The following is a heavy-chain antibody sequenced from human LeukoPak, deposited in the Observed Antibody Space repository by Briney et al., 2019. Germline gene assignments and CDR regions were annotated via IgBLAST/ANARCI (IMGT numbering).Heavy chain of an antibody. D-gene: IGHD3-22*01. CDR3: ARDIRSYYYDSSGYPRWVY. Sequence: GGSLRLSCAASGFTFHNFAMIWVRQAPGKGLEWVSSISSSSSYIYYADSVKGRFTISRDNAKNSLYLQMNSLRAEDTAVYYCARDIRSYYYDSSGYPRWVYWGQGTLVTVSS. V-gene: IGHV3-21*01. J-gene: IGHJ4*02. CDR2: ISSSSSYI. CDR1: GFTFHNFA.